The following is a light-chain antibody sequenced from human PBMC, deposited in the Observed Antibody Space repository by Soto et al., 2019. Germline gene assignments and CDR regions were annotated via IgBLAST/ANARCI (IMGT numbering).Light chain of an antibody. V-gene: IGKV3-20*01. Sequence: EMVMTQSPGTLSLSPGERATLSCRASQSVDRAYLAWYQHKPGQAPRLLMYGSSNRASDIPDRFSGSGSGTDFTLTISRLEPEDFAVYYCQQYSDSPPYTFGQGTKLEIK. J-gene: IGKJ2*01. CDR2: GSS. CDR1: QSVDRAY. CDR3: QQYSDSPPYT.